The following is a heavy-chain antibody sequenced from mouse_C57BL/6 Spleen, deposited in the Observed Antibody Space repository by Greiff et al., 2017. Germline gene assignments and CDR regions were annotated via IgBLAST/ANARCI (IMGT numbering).Heavy chain of an antibody. V-gene: IGHV1-42*01. CDR1: GYSFTGYY. CDR3: ANDYDNDYAMDY. J-gene: IGHJ4*01. Sequence: VQLQQSGPELVKPGASVKISCKASGYSFTGYYMNWVKQSPEKSLEWIGEINPSTGGTTYKQKFKAKATLTVDKSSSTAYMQLKSLTSEDSAVYYCANDYDNDYAMDYWGQGTSVTVSS. D-gene: IGHD2-4*01. CDR2: INPSTGGT.